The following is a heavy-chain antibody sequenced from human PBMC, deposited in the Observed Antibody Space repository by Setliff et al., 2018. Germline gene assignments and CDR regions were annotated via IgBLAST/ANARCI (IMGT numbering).Heavy chain of an antibody. CDR1: DGSLSTYY. CDR2: VYYSGTA. J-gene: IGHJ6*03. Sequence: SDTLSLTCTVSDGSLSTYYWSWIRQPPGKGLEFIGYVYYSGTANYSPSLRSRLTISVDTSKNQFSLNLTSVTAADTAVYYCARATSGWYSAYYYYMDVWGKGTTVTVSS. D-gene: IGHD6-19*01. CDR3: ARATSGWYSAYYYYMDV. V-gene: IGHV4-59*08.